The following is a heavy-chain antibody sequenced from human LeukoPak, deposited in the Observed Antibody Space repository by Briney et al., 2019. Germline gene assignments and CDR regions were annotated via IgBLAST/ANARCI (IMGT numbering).Heavy chain of an antibody. CDR2: ISWDGGST. D-gene: IGHD6-13*01. CDR3: AKEGSSSFTIQH. J-gene: IGHJ1*01. Sequence: GGSLRLSCAASGFTFDDYAMHWVRQAPGKGLEWVSLISWDGGSTYYADSVKGRFTISRDNSKNSLYLQMNSLRAEDTALYYCAKEGSSSFTIQHWGQGTLVTVPS. V-gene: IGHV3-43D*03. CDR1: GFTFDDYA.